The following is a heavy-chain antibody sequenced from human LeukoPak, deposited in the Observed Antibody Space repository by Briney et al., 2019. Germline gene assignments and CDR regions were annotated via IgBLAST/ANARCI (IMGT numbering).Heavy chain of an antibody. CDR1: GGSISSSSYY. J-gene: IGHJ3*02. CDR3: ATSGSGSYYDAFDI. CDR2: IYYSGST. Sequence: SETLSLTCTVSGGSISSSSYYWGWIRQPPGKGLEWIGSIYYSGSTYYNPSLKSRVTISVDTSKNQFSLKLSSVTAADTAVYYCATSGSGSYYDAFDIWGQGTMVTVSS. V-gene: IGHV4-39*07. D-gene: IGHD3-10*01.